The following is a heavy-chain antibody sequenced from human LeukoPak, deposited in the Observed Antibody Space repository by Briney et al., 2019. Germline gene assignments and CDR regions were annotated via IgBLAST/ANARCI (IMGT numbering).Heavy chain of an antibody. J-gene: IGHJ3*02. Sequence: PGGSLRLSCAASGFTFSSYGMHWVRQAPGKGLEWVAVIWHDGSNKYYADSVKGRFTISRDNSKNTLYLQMNSLRAEDTAVYYCARDCGGDCLRAFDIWGQGTMVTVSS. V-gene: IGHV3-33*01. D-gene: IGHD2-21*02. CDR3: ARDCGGDCLRAFDI. CDR1: GFTFSSYG. CDR2: IWHDGSNK.